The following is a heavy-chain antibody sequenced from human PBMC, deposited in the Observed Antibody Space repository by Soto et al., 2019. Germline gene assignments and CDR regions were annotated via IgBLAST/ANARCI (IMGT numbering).Heavy chain of an antibody. V-gene: IGHV5-10-1*01. CDR1: GYTFSDFW. CDR3: ARSSGSYYDHLGS. D-gene: IGHD3-10*01. Sequence: PGESLKISCKGSGYTFSDFWIAWVRQMPGKGLEWMGRIDPSDSYTNSSPSFQGHVTMSADKSISTAYLQWSSLQASDTAMYYCARSSGSYYDHLGSWGQGTMVTVSS. CDR2: IDPSDSYT. J-gene: IGHJ4*02.